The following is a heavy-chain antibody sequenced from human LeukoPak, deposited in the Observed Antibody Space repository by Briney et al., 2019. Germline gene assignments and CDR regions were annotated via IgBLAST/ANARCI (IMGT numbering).Heavy chain of an antibody. CDR2: VSGPGGTT. CDR3: AQSIVGATYNWFDP. V-gene: IGHV3-23*01. CDR1: GFTFSSYA. Sequence: GGSLRLSCAASGFTFSSYAMSSVRQAPGEGVEWVSAVSGPGGTTYYADSVKGRTTISRDNSKNTLYLQMNSLSAEETAVYYCAQSIVGATYNWFDPWGQGTLVTVSS. J-gene: IGHJ5*02. D-gene: IGHD1-26*01.